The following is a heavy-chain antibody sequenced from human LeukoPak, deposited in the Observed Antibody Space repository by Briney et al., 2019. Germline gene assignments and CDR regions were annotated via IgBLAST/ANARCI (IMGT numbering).Heavy chain of an antibody. D-gene: IGHD6-13*01. CDR2: ISAYNGNT. Sequence: ASVKVSCKASGHTFTSCGISWVRQAPGQGLEWMGWISAYNGNTNYAQKLQGRVTMTTDTSTSTAYMGLRSLRSDDTAVYYCARGELGYSSSWSPFDYWGQGTLVTVSS. V-gene: IGHV1-18*01. J-gene: IGHJ4*02. CDR3: ARGELGYSSSWSPFDY. CDR1: GHTFTSCG.